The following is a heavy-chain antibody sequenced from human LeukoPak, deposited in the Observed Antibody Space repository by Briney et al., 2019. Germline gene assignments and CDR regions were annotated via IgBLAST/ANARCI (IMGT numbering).Heavy chain of an antibody. Sequence: GASVKVSCKASGYTFTSYGISWVRQAPGQGPEWMGGIIPIFGTANYAQKFQGRVTITADKSTSTAYMELSSLRSEDTAVYYCARLAHYYGSGSYYNYFDYWGQGTLVTVSS. D-gene: IGHD3-10*01. J-gene: IGHJ4*02. CDR3: ARLAHYYGSGSYYNYFDY. CDR1: GYTFTSYG. CDR2: IIPIFGTA. V-gene: IGHV1-69*06.